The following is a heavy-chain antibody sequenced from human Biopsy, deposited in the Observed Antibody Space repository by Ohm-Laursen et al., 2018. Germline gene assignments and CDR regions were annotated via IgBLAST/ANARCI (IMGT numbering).Heavy chain of an antibody. D-gene: IGHD3-22*01. CDR1: GDSISSYY. J-gene: IGHJ2*01. V-gene: IGHV4-59*01. CDR2: VYYTGST. CDR3: ARDRGYYSDRTVPGYLDL. Sequence: GTLSLTCTVSGDSISSYYWSWIRQPPGKGLEWIRYVYYTGSTDYNPSLQSRVTISVDTSKNHFSLRLRSVTPADTAIYYCARDRGYYSDRTVPGYLDLWGRGTLVTVSS.